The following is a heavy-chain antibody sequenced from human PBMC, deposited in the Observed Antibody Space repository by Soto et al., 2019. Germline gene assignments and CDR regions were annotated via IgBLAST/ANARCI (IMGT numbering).Heavy chain of an antibody. D-gene: IGHD1-26*01. CDR3: ARGRPGGGSFLQSYFGP. CDR1: GGSISSYY. V-gene: IGHV4-59*01. CDR2: IYYNGNT. Sequence: SQTLSLTCNVAGGSISSYYWSWIRQPPGKGLEWIGYIYYNGNTNYNPSLKSRVIISVDTSKRQLSLNLSSVTAEDTAVYFCARGRPGGGSFLQSYFGPWGQGTLVTVSS. J-gene: IGHJ5*02.